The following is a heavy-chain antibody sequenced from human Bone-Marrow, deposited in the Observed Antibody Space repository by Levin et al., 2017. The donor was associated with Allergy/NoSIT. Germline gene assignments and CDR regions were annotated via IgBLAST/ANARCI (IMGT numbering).Heavy chain of an antibody. J-gene: IGHJ4*02. CDR3: ATDVVIWSGFDRVAC. D-gene: IGHD3-3*01. V-gene: IGHV3-15*01. Sequence: GESLKISCAASGFTFSSAWVTWVRQAPGKGLEWVGRIKSDADGGTTDSAAPVKDRFSISRDDSTNTLYLQMNSLKIEDTGVYYCATDVVIWSGFDRVACWGQGTLVTVSS. CDR1: GFTFSSAW. CDR2: IKSDADGGTT.